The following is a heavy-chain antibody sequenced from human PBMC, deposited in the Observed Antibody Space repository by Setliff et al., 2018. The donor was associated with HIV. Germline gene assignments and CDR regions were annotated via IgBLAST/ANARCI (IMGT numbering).Heavy chain of an antibody. CDR3: AREAQYSSSWSGRRVTWFDS. D-gene: IGHD6-13*01. CDR1: GGSISSNTW. CDR2: ISHSGST. V-gene: IGHV4-4*02. Sequence: PSETLSLTCAVSGGSISSNTWWSWVRQPLGKGLEWIVEISHSGSTNYNPSLKSRVTISVDKSKNQFSLRLSSVTAADTAVYYCAREAQYSSSWSGRRVTWFDSWGQGTLVTVSS. J-gene: IGHJ5*01.